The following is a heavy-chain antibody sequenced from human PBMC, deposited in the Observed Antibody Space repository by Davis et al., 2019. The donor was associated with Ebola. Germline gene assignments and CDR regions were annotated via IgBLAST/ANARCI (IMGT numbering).Heavy chain of an antibody. CDR3: ARQFSSTGNY. Sequence: GESLKISCEGSGYTFTSYWIGWVRQMPGKGLEWMGIIYPGDSDTRYSPSFQGQVTISADKSISTAYLQWSSLQASDTAMYYCARQFSSTGNYWGQGTLVTVSS. D-gene: IGHD6-19*01. V-gene: IGHV5-51*01. CDR2: IYPGDSDT. CDR1: GYTFTSYW. J-gene: IGHJ4*02.